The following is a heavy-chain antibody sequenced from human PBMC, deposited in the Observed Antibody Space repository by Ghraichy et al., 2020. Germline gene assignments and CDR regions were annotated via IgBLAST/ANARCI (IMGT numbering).Heavy chain of an antibody. Sequence: GGSLRLSCAASGFNVRDDFMSWVRQAPGKGLEWVSIMYRDGTTYYADPVKGRFTISRDNSRNTMFLQMNSLRGEDTAVYYCAGDPGDSNGCNHWGQGTLVTVSS. CDR3: AGDPGDSNGCNH. CDR1: GFNVRDDF. D-gene: IGHD5-18*01. J-gene: IGHJ1*01. CDR2: MYRDGTT. V-gene: IGHV3-66*01.